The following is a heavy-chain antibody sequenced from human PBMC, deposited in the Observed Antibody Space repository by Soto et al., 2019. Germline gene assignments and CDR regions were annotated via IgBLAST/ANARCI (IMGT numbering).Heavy chain of an antibody. J-gene: IGHJ4*02. D-gene: IGHD6-6*01. CDR1: GGSISSYY. V-gene: IGHV4-59*01. CDR3: ARVLGGSSSSVYFDY. CDR2: IYYSGST. Sequence: SETLSLTRTVSGGSISSYYWSWIRQPPGKGLEWIGYIYYSGSTNYNPSLKSRVTISVDTSKNQFSLKLSSVTAADTAVYYCARVLGGSSSSVYFDYWGQGTLVTVSS.